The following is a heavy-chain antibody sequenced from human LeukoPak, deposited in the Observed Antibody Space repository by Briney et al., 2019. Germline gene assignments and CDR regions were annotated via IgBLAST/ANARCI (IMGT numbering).Heavy chain of an antibody. Sequence: ASVKVSCKASGYTFTSYGISWVRQAPGQGLEWMGWISAYNGNTNYAQKLQGRVTMTTDTSTSTAYMELSSLRSEDTAVYYCARGGYSNYGYYYYYMDVWGKGTTVTVSS. CDR3: ARGGYSNYGYYYYYMDV. CDR2: ISAYNGNT. V-gene: IGHV1-18*01. J-gene: IGHJ6*03. D-gene: IGHD4-11*01. CDR1: GYTFTSYG.